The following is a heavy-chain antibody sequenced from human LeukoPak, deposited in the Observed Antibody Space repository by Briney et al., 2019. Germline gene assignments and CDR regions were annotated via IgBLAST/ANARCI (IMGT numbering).Heavy chain of an antibody. Sequence: GGSLRLSCAASGFTFTSYSMNWVRQAPGKGLEWVSAISGSGGSTYYADSVKGRFTISRDNSKNTLYLQMNSLRAEDTAVYYCAKAEYYDSSGYYSAVSYYFDYWGQGTLVTVSS. CDR3: AKAEYYDSSGYYSAVSYYFDY. CDR2: ISGSGGST. V-gene: IGHV3-23*01. J-gene: IGHJ4*02. D-gene: IGHD3-22*01. CDR1: GFTFTSYS.